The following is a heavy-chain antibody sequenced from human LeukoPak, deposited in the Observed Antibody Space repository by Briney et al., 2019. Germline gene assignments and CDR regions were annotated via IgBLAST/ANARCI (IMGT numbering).Heavy chain of an antibody. CDR1: GVSFSAYY. CDR2: VNHSGYT. J-gene: IGHJ4*02. V-gene: IGHV4-34*01. D-gene: IGHD3-16*01. Sequence: SETLSLTCDVSGVSFSAYYWSWMRQSPEKGLEWIGEVNHSGYTNLNPSLKSRVTISVDTSKNQFSLKLSAVTAADTAVYYCARHVYGSDYWGQGTLVTVSS. CDR3: ARHVYGSDY.